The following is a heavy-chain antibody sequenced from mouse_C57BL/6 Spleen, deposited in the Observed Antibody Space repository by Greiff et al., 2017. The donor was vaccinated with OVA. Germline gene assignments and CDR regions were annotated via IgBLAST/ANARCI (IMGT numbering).Heavy chain of an antibody. V-gene: IGHV5-4*01. J-gene: IGHJ1*03. Sequence: EVQLQESGGGLVKPGGSLKLSCAASGFTFSSYAMSWVRQTPEKRLEWVATISDGGSYTYYPDTVKGRFTISRDNAKNNLYLQMSNLKSEDTAMXYCARAYSNYDLYFDVWGTGTTVTVAS. CDR3: ARAYSNYDLYFDV. CDR1: GFTFSSYA. CDR2: ISDGGSYT. D-gene: IGHD2-5*01.